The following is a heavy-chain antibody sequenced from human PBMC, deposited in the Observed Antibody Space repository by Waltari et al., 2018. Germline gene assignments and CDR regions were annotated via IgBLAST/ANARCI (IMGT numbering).Heavy chain of an antibody. Sequence: QVQLQESGPGLVKPSQTLSLTCTVSGGSISSGSYYWSWIRQPAGKGLEWIGRIYTSGSTNYNPSLKSRVTISVDTSKNQFSLKLSSVTAADTAVYYCARRIVAGIDAFDIWGQGTMVTVSS. D-gene: IGHD6-19*01. CDR1: GGSISSGSYY. CDR3: ARRIVAGIDAFDI. J-gene: IGHJ3*02. CDR2: IYTSGST. V-gene: IGHV4-61*02.